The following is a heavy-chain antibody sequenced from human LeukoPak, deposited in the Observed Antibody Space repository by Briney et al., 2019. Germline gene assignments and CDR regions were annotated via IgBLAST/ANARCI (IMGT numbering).Heavy chain of an antibody. D-gene: IGHD3-10*01. J-gene: IGHJ4*02. CDR3: ARDYRGSGSLTTFDS. Sequence: ASVKVSCEASGYTFTSFFMHWVRQAPGQGLEWMGIINPRGGSATSAQRLQGRLTVTRDTSTSTVYMELSSLTSEDTAVYYCARDYRGSGSLTTFDSWGQGTLVTVSS. CDR1: GYTFTSFF. V-gene: IGHV1-46*01. CDR2: INPRGGSA.